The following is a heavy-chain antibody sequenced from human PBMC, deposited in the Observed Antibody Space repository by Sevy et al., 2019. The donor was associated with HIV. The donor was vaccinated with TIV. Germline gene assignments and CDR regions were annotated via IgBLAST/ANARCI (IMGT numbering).Heavy chain of an antibody. CDR1: GFTFSTYA. Sequence: GGSLRLSCAASGFTFSTYAMSWVRQAPGKGLEWVSGISGSGGKTYYADSVKGRLTIPRDNSKNTLYLQMNSLRAEDTAVYYCAIGPSVEWLLSAVDIWGQGTMVTVSS. CDR3: AIGPSVEWLLSAVDI. CDR2: ISGSGGKT. D-gene: IGHD3-3*01. V-gene: IGHV3-23*01. J-gene: IGHJ3*02.